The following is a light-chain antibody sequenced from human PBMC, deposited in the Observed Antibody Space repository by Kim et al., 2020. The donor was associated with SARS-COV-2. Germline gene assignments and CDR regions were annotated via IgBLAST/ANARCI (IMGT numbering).Light chain of an antibody. CDR2: EAA. CDR3: QQYNSYSAT. V-gene: IGKV1-5*03. CDR1: QTISSR. Sequence: SASVGDRVPLTCRASQTISSRMAWYQQKPGQAPTLLIYEAASLETGVPSRFSGSRSGTEFTLTISSLQPDDFATYYCQQYNSYSATFGQGTKLEI. J-gene: IGKJ2*01.